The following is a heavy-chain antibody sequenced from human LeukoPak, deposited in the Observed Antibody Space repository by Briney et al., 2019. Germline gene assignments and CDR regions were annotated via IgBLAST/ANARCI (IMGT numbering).Heavy chain of an antibody. CDR3: VRRTSGSYSDY. CDR2: IFHSGGT. Sequence: PSETLSLTCAVSGGSISGSNWWSWVRQSPGKGLEWIGEIFHSGGTNYNPSLKSRVTISVDTSKNQFSLKLNSVTAADTAVYYCVRRTSGSYSDYWGQGTLVTVSS. D-gene: IGHD1-26*01. V-gene: IGHV4-4*02. CDR1: GGSISGSNW. J-gene: IGHJ4*02.